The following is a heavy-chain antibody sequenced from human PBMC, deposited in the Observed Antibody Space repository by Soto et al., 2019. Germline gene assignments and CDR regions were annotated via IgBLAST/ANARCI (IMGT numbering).Heavy chain of an antibody. V-gene: IGHV2-5*02. CDR1: GFSLSNSGES. CDR2: IYWDGIE. J-gene: IGHJ4*02. Sequence: QITLEESGPAVVKPTQTLTLTCTFSGFSLSNSGESVGWIRQPPGKALEWLGLIYWDGIERYNPSLKRRLSITKDTPKTHVLLTVTNMDPVDTATYFCAHGDPLDFHYWGQGTLVTVSP. D-gene: IGHD3-10*01. CDR3: AHGDPLDFHY.